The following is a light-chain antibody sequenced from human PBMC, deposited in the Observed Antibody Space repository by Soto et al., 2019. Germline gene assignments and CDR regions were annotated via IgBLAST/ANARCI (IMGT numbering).Light chain of an antibody. CDR1: QSVSSSY. V-gene: IGKV3-20*01. CDR3: QQYGSSPRT. Sequence: EIVLTQSPDTLSLSPGERATLSYRASQSVSSSYLAWYQQKPGQAPRLLIYGASSRATGIPDRFSGSGSGTDFTLTISRLEPEDFAVYYCQQYGSSPRTFGQGTHLEIK. J-gene: IGKJ2*01. CDR2: GAS.